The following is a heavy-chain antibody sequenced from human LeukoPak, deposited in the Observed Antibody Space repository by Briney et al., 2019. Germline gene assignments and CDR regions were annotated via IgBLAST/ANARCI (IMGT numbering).Heavy chain of an antibody. Sequence: GGSLRLSCAASGFTFSDYYMSWIRQAPGKGLEWVSYISSSGSTIYYADSVKGRFTISRDNSKNTLYLQMNSLRAEDTAVYYCAKASAYVWGSYRYWGQGTLVTVSS. J-gene: IGHJ4*02. V-gene: IGHV3-11*01. CDR3: AKASAYVWGSYRY. CDR1: GFTFSDYY. CDR2: ISSSGSTI. D-gene: IGHD3-16*02.